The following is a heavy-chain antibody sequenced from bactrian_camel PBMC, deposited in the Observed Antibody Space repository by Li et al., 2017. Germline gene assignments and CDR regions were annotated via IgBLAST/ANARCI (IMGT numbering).Heavy chain of an antibody. D-gene: IGHD1*01. V-gene: IGHV3S60*01. CDR2: IDGDGST. CDR1: YTRHDYC. Sequence: HVQLVESGGGSVQAGGSLRLSCSSGYTRHDYCMAWFRQAPGKEREVVAIIDGDGSTAYADFVEGRFTISRDSAKNTVYLQMNSLKSEDTALYLCSTGSRITEASVQGQGTQVTVS. J-gene: IGHJ4*01.